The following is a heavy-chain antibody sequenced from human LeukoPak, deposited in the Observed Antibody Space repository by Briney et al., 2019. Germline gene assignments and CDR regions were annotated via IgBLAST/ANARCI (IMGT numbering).Heavy chain of an antibody. V-gene: IGHV1-69*04. CDR1: GGTFSSYA. Sequence: ASVKVSCKASGGTFSSYAISWVRQAPGQGLEWMGRIIPILGIANYAQKFQGRVTITADKSTSTAYMELSSLRSEDTAVYYCARDPYYYDSSSYSPPYYFDYWGQGTLVTVSS. CDR3: ARDPYYYDSSSYSPPYYFDY. CDR2: IIPILGIA. D-gene: IGHD3-22*01. J-gene: IGHJ4*02.